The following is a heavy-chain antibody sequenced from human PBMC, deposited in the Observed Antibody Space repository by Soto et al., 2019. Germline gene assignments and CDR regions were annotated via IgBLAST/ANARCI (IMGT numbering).Heavy chain of an antibody. Sequence: GEALKISWKGSGYSFTSYWISWVRQMPGKGLELMVMIDPSDSYTKYSPSFKGHVTISADKSIITAYLQWSSLKASDTAMYYCARLPITGTNYYHYGMHXWGQVTTVTVS. CDR3: ARLPITGTNYYHYGMHX. D-gene: IGHD1-20*01. CDR1: GYSFTSYW. CDR2: IDPSDSYT. J-gene: IGHJ6*02. V-gene: IGHV5-10-1*01.